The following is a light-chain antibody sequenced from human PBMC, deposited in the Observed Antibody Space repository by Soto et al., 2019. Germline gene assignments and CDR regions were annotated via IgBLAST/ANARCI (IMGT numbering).Light chain of an antibody. Sequence: DIQMTQSPSSLSASVGDRVTITCRASQGINIYLAWFQQKPGKPPKSLINAASTLQRGVSSRFSGGGSGTDFTLTISSLQAEDCATYYCQQYSIYPFTFGPGTNVALK. V-gene: IGKV1-16*01. CDR2: AAS. J-gene: IGKJ3*01. CDR1: QGINIY. CDR3: QQYSIYPFT.